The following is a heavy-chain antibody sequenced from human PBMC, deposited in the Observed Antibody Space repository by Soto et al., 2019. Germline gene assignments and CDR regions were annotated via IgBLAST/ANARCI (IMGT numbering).Heavy chain of an antibody. CDR3: ARPGGEGGDSAPPSIDY. J-gene: IGHJ4*02. CDR2: IYSGDSDT. CDR1: GYSFTSYW. D-gene: IGHD2-21*02. Sequence: GESLKISCKGSGYSFTSYWIGWVRQMPGKGLEWMGIIYSGDSDTRYSPSFQGQVTISADKSISTAYLQWTSLKASDTARYYCARPGGEGGDSAPPSIDYWGQGTLVTVSS. V-gene: IGHV5-51*01.